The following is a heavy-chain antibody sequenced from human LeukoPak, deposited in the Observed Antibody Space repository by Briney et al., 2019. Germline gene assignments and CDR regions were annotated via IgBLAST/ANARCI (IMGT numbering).Heavy chain of an antibody. CDR1: GFRFSSYD. Sequence: GGSLRLSCVGSGFRFSSYDMNWVRQAPGRGLEWLSYLTRTSSATWYADSVKGRFTIFRDNAKSSLYLQMDSLRVEDTAVYYCATGGSEYRSDWFDSWGQGTLVNVAS. V-gene: IGHV3-48*01. D-gene: IGHD5-18*01. CDR2: LTRTSSAT. CDR3: ATGGSEYRSDWFDS. J-gene: IGHJ5*01.